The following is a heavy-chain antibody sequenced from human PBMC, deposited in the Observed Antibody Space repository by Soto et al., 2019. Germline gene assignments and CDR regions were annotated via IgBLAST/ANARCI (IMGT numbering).Heavy chain of an antibody. Sequence: QLQLRESGPGLVKPSETLSLTCTVSARSISGGVGGLYYWSWLRQPPGKGLAWIGYIYDSGSTYSNPSLRSRVTISVDPSKIQSSLRLSSVSAADTAVYYCGREVMPLTTDRYFDLWGRGTLVTVSS. CDR1: ARSISGGVGGLYY. D-gene: IGHD4-17*01. CDR3: GREVMPLTTDRYFDL. J-gene: IGHJ2*01. V-gene: IGHV4-30-4*08. CDR2: IYDSGST.